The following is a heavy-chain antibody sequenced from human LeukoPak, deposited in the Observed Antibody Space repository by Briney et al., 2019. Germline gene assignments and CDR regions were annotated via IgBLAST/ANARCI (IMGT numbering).Heavy chain of an antibody. J-gene: IGHJ5*02. Sequence: ASVKVSCKASGYTFTGYYMHWVRQAPGQGLEWMGWINPNSGGTNYAQKFQGRVTMTRDTSISTAYMELSRLRSDDTAVYYCARGRFEVPLTHWFDPWGQGTLVTVSS. CDR3: ARGRFEVPLTHWFDP. V-gene: IGHV1-2*02. CDR1: GYTFTGYY. D-gene: IGHD1-1*01. CDR2: INPNSGGT.